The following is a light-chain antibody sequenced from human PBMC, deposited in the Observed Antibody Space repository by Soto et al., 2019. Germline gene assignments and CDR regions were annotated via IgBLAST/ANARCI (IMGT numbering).Light chain of an antibody. CDR3: SSSTTSNTLA. J-gene: IGLJ2*01. Sequence: QSALTQPASVSGSPGQSITISCTGTSSDVGGHNYVSWYQQHPGKAPKFIIYEVTNRPSGVPDRFSGSKSGNTASLTISGLQAEDEADDYCSSSTTSNTLAFGGGTKLTVL. CDR2: EVT. V-gene: IGLV2-14*01. CDR1: SSDVGGHNY.